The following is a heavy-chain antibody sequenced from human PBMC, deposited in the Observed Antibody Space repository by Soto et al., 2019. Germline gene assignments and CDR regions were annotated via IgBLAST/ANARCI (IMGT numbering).Heavy chain of an antibody. CDR2: VYYSGTT. CDR3: ARTTAVPNTLRSRYFFDY. V-gene: IGHV4-61*01. J-gene: IGHJ4*02. CDR1: GGSVSGSTYY. Sequence: SETLSLTCSVSGGSVSGSTYYWSWIRHPPGKRLDWIGYVYYSGTTNYNPSLKSRVTISVDLSKNRFSLRLSSVTTADTALYYCARTTAVPNTLRSRYFFDYWGQGTLVTVSS. D-gene: IGHD4-17*01.